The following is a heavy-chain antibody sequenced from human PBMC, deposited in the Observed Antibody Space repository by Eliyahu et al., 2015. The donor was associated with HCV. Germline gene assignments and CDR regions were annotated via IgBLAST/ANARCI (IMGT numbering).Heavy chain of an antibody. V-gene: IGHV5-51*01. Sequence: EVQLVQSGAEVKKPGESLKISCKGSGYSFTSYWIGWVRQMPGKGLEWMGIIYPGDSDTRYSPSFQGQVTISADKSISTAYLQWSSLKASDTAMYYCARRPTYCGGDCYPLDYWGQGTLVTVSS. CDR3: ARRPTYCGGDCYPLDY. J-gene: IGHJ4*02. D-gene: IGHD2-21*02. CDR2: IYPGDSDT. CDR1: GYSFTSYW.